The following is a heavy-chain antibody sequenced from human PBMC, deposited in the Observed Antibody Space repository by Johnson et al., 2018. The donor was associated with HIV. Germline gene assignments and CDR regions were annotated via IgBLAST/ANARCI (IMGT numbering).Heavy chain of an antibody. V-gene: IGHV3-13*01. Sequence: VQLVESGGGLVQPGGSLRLSCAASGFTFSSYDLHWVRQATGKGLEWVSAIGTAGDTYYPGSVKGRFTISRENAKNSLYLQMNSLRAGDTAVYYCARVFYDYVCGSYPRRAFDIWGQGTMVTVSS. J-gene: IGHJ3*02. CDR3: ARVFYDYVCGSYPRRAFDI. D-gene: IGHD3-16*02. CDR2: IGTAGDT. CDR1: GFTFSSYD.